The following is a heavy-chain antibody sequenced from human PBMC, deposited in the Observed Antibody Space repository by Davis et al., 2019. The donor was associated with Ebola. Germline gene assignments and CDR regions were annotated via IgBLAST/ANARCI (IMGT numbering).Heavy chain of an antibody. J-gene: IGHJ6*02. CDR1: GYTFTNYC. CDR2: IHPGDSDT. CDR3: ARLPRGYFDQGYGLDV. V-gene: IGHV5-51*01. D-gene: IGHD3-9*01. Sequence: GESLKISCTGSGYTFTNYCIAWVRQLPGKGLEWMGLIHPGDSDTSYSPSFQGQVTISVDKSLSITYLQWSNLKASDTAMYYCARLPRGYFDQGYGLDVWGQGTTVTVSS.